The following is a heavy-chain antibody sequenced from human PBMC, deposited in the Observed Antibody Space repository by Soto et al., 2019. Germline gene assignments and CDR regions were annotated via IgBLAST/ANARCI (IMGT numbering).Heavy chain of an antibody. CDR2: IYWDDDK. J-gene: IGHJ4*02. V-gene: IGHV2-5*02. D-gene: IGHD4-17*01. CDR3: AHRHHSGDYDIHYFDY. CDR1: GLSLSTSGVG. Sequence: QITLKESGPTLAKPTQTLTLTCTFSGLSLSTSGVGVGWIRQPPGKALEWLALIYWDDDKRYSPSLKSRLTITKDTSKYQVVLTMTSMDPVDTATYYCAHRHHSGDYDIHYFDYCGQGTLVTVSS.